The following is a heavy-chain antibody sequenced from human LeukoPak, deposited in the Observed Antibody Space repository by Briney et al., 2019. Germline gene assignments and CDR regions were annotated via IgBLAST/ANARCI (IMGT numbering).Heavy chain of an antibody. D-gene: IGHD3-22*01. Sequence: ASVKVSCKASGYTFTGYYMHWVRQAPRQGLEWMGWINPNSGGTNYAQKFQGRVTMTRDTSISTAYTELSRLRSDDTAVYYCARGVDDSSGYYRNWFDPWGQGTLVTVSS. J-gene: IGHJ5*02. CDR1: GYTFTGYY. CDR3: ARGVDDSSGYYRNWFDP. V-gene: IGHV1-2*02. CDR2: INPNSGGT.